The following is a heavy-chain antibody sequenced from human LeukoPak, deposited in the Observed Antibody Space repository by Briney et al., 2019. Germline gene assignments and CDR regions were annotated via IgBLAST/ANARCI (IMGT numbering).Heavy chain of an antibody. J-gene: IGHJ4*02. CDR2: FDPEDGET. V-gene: IGHV1-24*01. Sequence: AASVKVSCRVSGYTLTELSMHWVRQAPGKGLVWMGGFDPEDGETIYAQKFQGRVTVTEDTSTDTAYMELSSLRSEDTAVYYCATSNGYSYGTSNWGQGTLVTVSS. CDR3: ATSNGYSYGTSN. D-gene: IGHD5-18*01. CDR1: GYTLTELS.